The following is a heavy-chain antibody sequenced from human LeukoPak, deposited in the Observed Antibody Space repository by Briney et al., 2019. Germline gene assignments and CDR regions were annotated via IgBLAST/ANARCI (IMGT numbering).Heavy chain of an antibody. CDR1: GGSVSSGSYY. V-gene: IGHV4-31*03. Sequence: SETLSLTCTVSGGSVSSGSYYWSWIRQHPGKGLEWIGYIYYSGSTYYNPSLKSRVTISVDTSKNQFSLKLSSVTAADTAVYYCARDQQLTWFDPWGQGTLVTVSS. D-gene: IGHD2-2*01. CDR3: ARDQQLTWFDP. J-gene: IGHJ5*02. CDR2: IYYSGST.